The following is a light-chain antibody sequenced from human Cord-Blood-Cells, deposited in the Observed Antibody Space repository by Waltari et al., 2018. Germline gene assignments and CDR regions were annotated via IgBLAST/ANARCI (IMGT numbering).Light chain of an antibody. Sequence: QSALTQTASVSGSPGQSIXXSCPRTSXXXGGXXXVSSYQQDPGKAPKLMIYYVSKRPSGVSNRFSGSKSGNTASLTISGLQAEDEADYYCSSYTSSSTWVFGGGTKLTVL. CDR2: YVS. CDR1: SXXXGGXXX. J-gene: IGLJ3*02. V-gene: IGLV2-14*01. CDR3: SSYTSSSTWV.